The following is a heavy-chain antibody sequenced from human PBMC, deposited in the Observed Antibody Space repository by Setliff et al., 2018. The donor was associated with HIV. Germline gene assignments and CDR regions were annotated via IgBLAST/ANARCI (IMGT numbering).Heavy chain of an antibody. CDR2: ISAYNGNT. CDR3: AREYYDFWSGYSDAFHI. CDR1: GYTFTSYG. V-gene: IGHV1-18*01. D-gene: IGHD3-3*01. Sequence: ASVKVSCKASGYTFTSYGISWVRQAPGQGLEWMGWISAYNGNTNYAQTLQGRVTMTTDTSTSTAYMELRSLRPDDTAVYYCAREYYDFWSGYSDAFHIWGQGTMVTVSS. J-gene: IGHJ3*02.